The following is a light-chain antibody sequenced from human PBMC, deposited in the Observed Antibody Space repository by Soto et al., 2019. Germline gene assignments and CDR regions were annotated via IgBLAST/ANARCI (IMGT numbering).Light chain of an antibody. CDR1: QSVGSN. Sequence: EIVMTQSPATLSVSPGERATLSCRASQSVGSNLAWYQQKPGQAPGLLIYGASTRATGIPARFSGSGSGTEFTLTISGLQSEDFAVYYCQQYNNWPPWTFGQGTKVEIK. J-gene: IGKJ1*01. CDR2: GAS. CDR3: QQYNNWPPWT. V-gene: IGKV3-15*01.